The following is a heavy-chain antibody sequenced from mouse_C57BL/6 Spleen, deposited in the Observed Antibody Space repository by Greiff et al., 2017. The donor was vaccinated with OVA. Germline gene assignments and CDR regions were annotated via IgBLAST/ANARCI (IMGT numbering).Heavy chain of an antibody. CDR2: IDPSDSYT. D-gene: IGHD2-4*01. V-gene: IGHV1-59*01. CDR1: GYTFTSYW. CDR3: VRGIYDYDGYFDV. J-gene: IGHJ1*03. Sequence: VQLQQSGAELVRPGTSVKLSCKASGYTFTSYWMHWVKQRPGQGLEWIGVIDPSDSYTNYNQKFKGKATLTVDTSSSTAYMQLSSLTSEDSAVYYCVRGIYDYDGYFDVWGTGTTVTVSS.